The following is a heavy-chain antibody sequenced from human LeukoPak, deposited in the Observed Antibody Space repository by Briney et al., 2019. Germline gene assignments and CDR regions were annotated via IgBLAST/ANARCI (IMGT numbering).Heavy chain of an antibody. V-gene: IGHV1-69*01. CDR1: GGTFSNYA. J-gene: IGHJ4*02. CDR3: ARDSVSYYADVDY. CDR2: IIPIFGRA. D-gene: IGHD1-26*01. Sequence: SVKVSCKASGGTFSNYAISWVRQAPGQGLEWMGGIIPIFGRASYAQKFQGRVTITADESTTTAYMELSSLRAEDTAVYYCARDSVSYYADVDYWGQGTLVTVSS.